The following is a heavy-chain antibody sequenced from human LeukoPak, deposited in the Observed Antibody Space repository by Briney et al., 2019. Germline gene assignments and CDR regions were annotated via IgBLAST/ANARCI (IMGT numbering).Heavy chain of an antibody. CDR3: TLEPLYYDSSGYYYFDY. D-gene: IGHD3-22*01. CDR1: GFTFTTYW. J-gene: IGHJ4*02. Sequence: GESLRLSCAASGFTFTTYWMTWVRQAPGKGLEWVGRIKSKTDGGTTDYAAPVKGRFTISRDDSKNTLYLQMNSLKTEDTAVYYCTLEPLYYDSSGYYYFDYWGQGTLVTVSS. V-gene: IGHV3-15*01. CDR2: IKSKTDGGTT.